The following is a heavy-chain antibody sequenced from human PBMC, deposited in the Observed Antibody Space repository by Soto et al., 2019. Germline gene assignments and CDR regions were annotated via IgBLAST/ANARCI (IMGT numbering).Heavy chain of an antibody. J-gene: IGHJ6*02. V-gene: IGHV3-30*18. Sequence: QVQLVESGGGVVQPGRSLRLSCAASGLTFTRYGMHWVRQAPGKGLEWVAVIVYDGSEKHYGDSVKGRFTISRDNSKNTLYLQMNSLTADDTAVYYCAKDSHHVLYSTSSDRYDFYSGMDVWGQGTTVTVSS. CDR3: AKDSHHVLYSTSSDRYDFYSGMDV. CDR1: GLTFTRYG. D-gene: IGHD6-6*01. CDR2: IVYDGSEK.